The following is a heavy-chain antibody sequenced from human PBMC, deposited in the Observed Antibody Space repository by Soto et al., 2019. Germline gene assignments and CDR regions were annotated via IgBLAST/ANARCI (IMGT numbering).Heavy chain of an antibody. CDR2: TYYRSRWYH. J-gene: IGHJ6*02. Sequence: PSQTLSLTCAISGDSISSNSAAWNWIRQSPSRGFEWLGRTYYRSRWYHDYAVSVKSRIIINPDTSKNQVSLQLNSVTPDDTAVYYCARDRPAYVYYTLYYYYGMDVWGQGTTVPVSS. CDR3: ARDRPAYVYYTLYYYYGMDV. V-gene: IGHV6-1*01. CDR1: GDSISSNSAA. D-gene: IGHD3-10*01.